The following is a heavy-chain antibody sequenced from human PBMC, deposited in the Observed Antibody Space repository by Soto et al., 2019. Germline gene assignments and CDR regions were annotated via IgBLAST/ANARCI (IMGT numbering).Heavy chain of an antibody. J-gene: IGHJ4*02. Sequence: PGGSLRLSCAASGFTFDDYAMHWVRQAPGKGLEWVSGISWNSGSKGYADSVKGRFTISRDNAKNSLYLQMNSLRAEDTALYYCAKDIKDCSGGSCYSVYRGPHYFDYWGQGTLVTVSS. CDR3: AKDIKDCSGGSCYSVYRGPHYFDY. V-gene: IGHV3-9*01. CDR2: ISWNSGSK. D-gene: IGHD2-15*01. CDR1: GFTFDDYA.